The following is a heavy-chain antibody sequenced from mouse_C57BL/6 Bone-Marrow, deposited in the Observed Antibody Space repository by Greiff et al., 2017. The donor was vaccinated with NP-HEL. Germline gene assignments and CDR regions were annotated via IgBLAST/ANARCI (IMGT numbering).Heavy chain of an antibody. CDR2: IDPANGNT. D-gene: IGHD1-1*01. V-gene: IGHV14-3*01. CDR1: GFNIKNTY. Sequence: DVQLQESVAELVRPGASVKLSCTASGFNIKNTYMHWVKQRPEQGLEWIGRIDPANGNTKYAPKFQGKATITADTSSNTAYLQLSSLTSEDTAIYYCARSTDYGSSYWYFDVWGTGTTVTVSS. J-gene: IGHJ1*03. CDR3: ARSTDYGSSYWYFDV.